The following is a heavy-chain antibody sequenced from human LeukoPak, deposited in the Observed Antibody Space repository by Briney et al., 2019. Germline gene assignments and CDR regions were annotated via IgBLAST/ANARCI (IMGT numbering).Heavy chain of an antibody. J-gene: IGHJ4*02. V-gene: IGHV3-43D*03. CDR3: AKDGHYYDSSGYYYSSYFDY. CDR1: GFTFDDYA. Sequence: SGGSLRLSCAASGFTFDDYAMHWVRQAPGKGLERVSLISWDGGSTYYADSVKGRFTISRDNSKNSLYLQMNSLRAEDTALYYCAKDGHYYDSSGYYYSSYFDYWGQGTLVTVSS. CDR2: ISWDGGST. D-gene: IGHD3-22*01.